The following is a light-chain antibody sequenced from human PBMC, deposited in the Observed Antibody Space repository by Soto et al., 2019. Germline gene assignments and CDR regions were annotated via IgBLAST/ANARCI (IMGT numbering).Light chain of an antibody. CDR1: QSISTY. J-gene: IGKJ4*01. CDR2: TAS. Sequence: DIQMTQSPASLSASVGDRVTITCRASQSISTYLSWYQQKSGKAPNLLIYTASSLQSGVPSRFSGSGSGTEFTLTINSLQPEDFAIYYCEQRYSTPQVTFGGGTKVAIK. CDR3: EQRYSTPQVT. V-gene: IGKV1-39*01.